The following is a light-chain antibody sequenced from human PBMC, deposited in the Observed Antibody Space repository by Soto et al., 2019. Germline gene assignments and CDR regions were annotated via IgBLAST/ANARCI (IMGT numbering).Light chain of an antibody. CDR3: HQYDSLPPT. J-gene: IGKJ5*01. V-gene: IGKV1-33*01. Sequence: DIQMTHSPSSLAASVVDRFTVTWRASQDINNYLNWYQQKPGKAPKLLIFDATNLETGVPSRFSGGGSRTHFSFTISSLQPEDFATYYCHQYDSLPPTFGQGTRLEIK. CDR2: DAT. CDR1: QDINNY.